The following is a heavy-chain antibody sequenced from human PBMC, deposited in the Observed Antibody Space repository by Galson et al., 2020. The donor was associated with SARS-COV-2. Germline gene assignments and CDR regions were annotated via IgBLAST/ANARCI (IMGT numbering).Heavy chain of an antibody. CDR2: MNPNSGNT. V-gene: IGHV1-8*03. Sequence: ASVKVSCKASGYTFSSYNMNWVRQATGHGLEWMGWMNPNSGNTGYAQKFQGRVTITRNTSINTVYMELSSLRSEDTAVYYCARGRSGFDSSGPYHYYYYMDVWCKGTTVTISS. D-gene: IGHD3-22*01. CDR1: GYTFSSYN. CDR3: ARGRSGFDSSGPYHYYYYMDV. J-gene: IGHJ6*03.